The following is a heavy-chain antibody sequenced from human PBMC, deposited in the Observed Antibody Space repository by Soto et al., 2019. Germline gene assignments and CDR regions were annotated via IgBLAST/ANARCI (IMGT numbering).Heavy chain of an antibody. J-gene: IGHJ6*02. D-gene: IGHD3-3*01. CDR2: INPNSGGT. Sequence: VASVNVACKASGYTFTGYYMHWVRQAPGQGLEWMGWINPNSGGTNYAQKFHGRVTMTRDTSISTAYMELSRLRSDDTAVYYCARDLEYVQYYDFWSGYYPAPYYYYLMDFCGQRSTVIVSS. CDR1: GYTFTGYY. CDR3: ARDLEYVQYYDFWSGYYPAPYYYYLMDF. V-gene: IGHV1-2*02.